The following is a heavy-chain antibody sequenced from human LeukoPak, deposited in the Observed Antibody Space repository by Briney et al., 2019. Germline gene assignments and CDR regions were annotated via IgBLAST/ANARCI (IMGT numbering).Heavy chain of an antibody. J-gene: IGHJ4*02. D-gene: IGHD1-26*01. CDR1: GFTFSSYG. Sequence: GGSLRLSCAASGFTFSSYGMHWVRQAPGKGLEWVAVIWYDGSNKYYADSVKGRFTISRDNSKNTLYLQMNSLRAEDTAVYYCAKVGVGATPIDYWGQGTLVTVSS. CDR2: IWYDGSNK. CDR3: AKVGVGATPIDY. V-gene: IGHV3-30*02.